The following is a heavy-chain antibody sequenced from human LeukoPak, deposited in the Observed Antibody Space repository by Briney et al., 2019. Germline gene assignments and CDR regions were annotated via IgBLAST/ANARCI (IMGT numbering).Heavy chain of an antibody. CDR2: INHSGST. J-gene: IGHJ4*02. V-gene: IGHV4-34*01. D-gene: IGHD3-22*01. Sequence: SETLSLTCAVYGGSFSGYYWSWIRQPPGKGLEWIGEINHSGSTNYNPSLKSRVTISVDTSKNQFSLKLSSVTAADTAVCYCARGGSGYPSYWGQGTLVTVSS. CDR1: GGSFSGYY. CDR3: ARGGSGYPSY.